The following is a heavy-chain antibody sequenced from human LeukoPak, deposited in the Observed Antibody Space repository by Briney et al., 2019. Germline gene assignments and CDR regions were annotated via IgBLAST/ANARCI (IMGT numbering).Heavy chain of an antibody. CDR3: ARGGYSYGRYWYFDL. D-gene: IGHD5-18*01. V-gene: IGHV3-13*01. Sequence: GGSLRLSCAASGFTFSSYDMHWVRQATGKGLEWVSAIGTAGDTYYPGSVKGRFTISRENAKNSLYLQMNSLRAGDTAVYYCARGGYSYGRYWYFDLXXRGTLVTVSS. CDR2: IGTAGDT. CDR1: GFTFSSYD. J-gene: IGHJ2*01.